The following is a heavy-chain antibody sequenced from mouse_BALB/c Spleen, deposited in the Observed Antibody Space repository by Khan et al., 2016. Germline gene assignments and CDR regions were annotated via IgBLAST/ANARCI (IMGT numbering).Heavy chain of an antibody. CDR3: ARGKGLRYWYFDV. J-gene: IGHJ1*01. CDR2: IYPGDGDT. Sequence: QVQLQQPGAELARPGASVKLSCKASGYTFTSYWMQWVKQRPGQGLEWIGAIYPGDGDTRYTQKFKGKATLTADKSSSTDYMQLSSLASEDSAVYYSARGKGLRYWYFDVWGAGTTVTVSS. CDR1: GYTFTSYW. V-gene: IGHV1-87*01. D-gene: IGHD1-1*01.